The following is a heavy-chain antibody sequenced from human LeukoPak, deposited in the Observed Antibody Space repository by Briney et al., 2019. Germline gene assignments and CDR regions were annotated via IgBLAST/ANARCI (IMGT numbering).Heavy chain of an antibody. J-gene: IGHJ4*02. CDR1: GFTFSSYA. V-gene: IGHV3-30*04. CDR2: ISYDGSNK. Sequence: GGSLRLSCAASGFTFSSYAMHWVRQAPGKGLEWVAVISYDGSNKYYADSVKGRFTISRDNSKNTLYLQMNSLRAEDTAVYYCAREGIAAVDYWGQGTLVTVSS. D-gene: IGHD6-13*01. CDR3: AREGIAAVDY.